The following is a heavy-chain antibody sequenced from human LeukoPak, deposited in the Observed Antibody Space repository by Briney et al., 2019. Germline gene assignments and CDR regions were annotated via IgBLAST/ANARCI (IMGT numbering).Heavy chain of an antibody. D-gene: IGHD1-26*01. CDR1: GLTFSDHY. CDR3: ARGGSGNYPRQFDY. CDR2: SRNKLNSYTT. J-gene: IGHJ4*02. Sequence: GGSLRLSCVASGLTFSDHYMDCVRQAPGKGLEWIGRSRNKLNSYTTEYAASVTGRFTISRDVSENSLYLQMNSLKTEDTAVYYSARGGSGNYPRQFDYWGQGTLVTVSS. V-gene: IGHV3-72*01.